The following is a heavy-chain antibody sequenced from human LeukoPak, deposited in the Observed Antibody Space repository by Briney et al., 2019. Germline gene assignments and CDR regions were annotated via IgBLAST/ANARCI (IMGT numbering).Heavy chain of an antibody. CDR3: ARGYYDSSGYYCPFCY. V-gene: IGHV3-53*01. CDR2: IYSGGST. CDR1: GFTVSSNY. D-gene: IGHD3-22*01. J-gene: IGHJ4*02. Sequence: PGGSLRLSCAASGFTVSSNYMSWVRQAPGKGLEWVSVIYSGGSTYYADSVKGRFTISRDNSKNTLYLQMNSLRAEDTAVYYCARGYYDSSGYYCPFCYWGQGTLVTVSS.